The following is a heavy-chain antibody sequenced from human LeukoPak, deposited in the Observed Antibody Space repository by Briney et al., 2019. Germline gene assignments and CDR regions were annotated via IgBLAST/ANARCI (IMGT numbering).Heavy chain of an antibody. CDR3: ARGRFVVAVAATQRGGMDV. V-gene: IGHV4-34*01. Sequence: PSETLSLTCAVYGGSFSGYYWSWIRQPPGKGLEWIGEINHSGSTNYNPPLKSRVTISVDTSKNQFSLKLSSVTAADTAVYYCARGRFVVAVAATQRGGMDVWGQGTTVTVSS. D-gene: IGHD2-15*01. CDR2: INHSGST. CDR1: GGSFSGYY. J-gene: IGHJ6*02.